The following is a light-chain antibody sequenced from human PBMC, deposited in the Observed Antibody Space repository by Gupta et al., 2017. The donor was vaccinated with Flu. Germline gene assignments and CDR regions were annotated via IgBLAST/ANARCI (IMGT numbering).Light chain of an antibody. CDR2: EVN. V-gene: IGLV2-23*02. J-gene: IGLJ2*01. CDR3: CSYAVVRDRQL. CDR1: SSDVGGYNL. Sequence: QSALSQPASVSGSPGQSITISCTGTSSDVGGYNLVSWYQQYPGRAPKLLIYEVNKRPSWVSNRFSGSKSGNTASLTISGLQSDVEADYYCCSYAVVRDRQLFGGGTKLTVL.